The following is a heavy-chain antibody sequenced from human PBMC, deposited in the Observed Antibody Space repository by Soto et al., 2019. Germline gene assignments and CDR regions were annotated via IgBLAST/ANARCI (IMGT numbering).Heavy chain of an antibody. CDR1: GFAFSGSS. J-gene: IGHJ4*02. CDR2: IRSKSNNYAI. D-gene: IGHD3-22*01. V-gene: IGHV3-73*02. Sequence: EVQLVESGGGLVQPGGSLKLSCAGSGFAFSGSSVHWVRQASGRGLEWVGRIRSKSNNYAIAYVASVEGRFTISRDDSKNTAYLQMDSLKTEDTAVYYCTRYPDTGGYQFDYWGQGTLVTVSS. CDR3: TRYPDTGGYQFDY.